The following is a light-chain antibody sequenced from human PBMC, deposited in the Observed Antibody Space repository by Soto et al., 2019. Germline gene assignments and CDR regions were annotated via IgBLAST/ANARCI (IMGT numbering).Light chain of an antibody. J-gene: IGKJ4*01. CDR3: HEYGCAPLT. V-gene: IGKV3-20*01. CDR2: GAS. CDR1: QSVSSSF. Sequence: EIVLTQSPGTLSLSPGERATLSCRASQSVSSSFLAWYQQKPGQAPRHLIYGASSRATSIPDRFSGSGYGTAFNRSISTLDPQHVAVYYCHEYGCAPLTLDGGTKVET.